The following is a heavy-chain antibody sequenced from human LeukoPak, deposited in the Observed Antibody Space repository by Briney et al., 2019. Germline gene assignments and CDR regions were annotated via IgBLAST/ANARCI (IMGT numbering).Heavy chain of an antibody. D-gene: IGHD3-22*01. J-gene: IGHJ3*02. Sequence: GGSLRLSCAASGFTFSSYAMHWVRQAPGKGLEWVAVISYDGGNKYYADSVKGRFTISRDNSKNTLYLQMNSLRAEDTAVYYCARDHDGIASFDIWGQGTMVTVSS. CDR1: GFTFSSYA. V-gene: IGHV3-30-3*01. CDR3: ARDHDGIASFDI. CDR2: ISYDGGNK.